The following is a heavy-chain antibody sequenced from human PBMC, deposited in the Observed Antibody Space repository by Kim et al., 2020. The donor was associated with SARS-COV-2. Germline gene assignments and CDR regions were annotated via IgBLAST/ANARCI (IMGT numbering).Heavy chain of an antibody. J-gene: IGHJ6*02. CDR3: ARFRGLWFGESYPYYYGMDF. CDR2: INSDGSST. D-gene: IGHD3-10*01. Sequence: GGSLRLSCAASGFTFSSYWMHWVRQAPGKGLVWVSRINSDGSSTSYADSVKGRFTISRDNAKNTLYLQMNSLRAEDTAVYYCARFRGLWFGESYPYYYGMDFWGQGTTVTVSS. V-gene: IGHV3-74*01. CDR1: GFTFSSYW.